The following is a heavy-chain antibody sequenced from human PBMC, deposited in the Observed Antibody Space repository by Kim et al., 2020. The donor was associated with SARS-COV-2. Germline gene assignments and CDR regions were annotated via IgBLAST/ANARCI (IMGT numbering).Heavy chain of an antibody. CDR1: GGSITGYY. Sequence: SETPSLTCTVSGGSITGYYWSWIRQPPGKGLEWIGYIYNSGSTNYNPSLKSRVTISLDTSNNQFSLKLTSVTAADTAVYYCAREIMVPSSRYYFYLMDVWGPGTTVTVSS. CDR3: AREIMVPSSRYYFYLMDV. D-gene: IGHD3-10*01. CDR2: IYNSGST. J-gene: IGHJ6*02. V-gene: IGHV4-59*13.